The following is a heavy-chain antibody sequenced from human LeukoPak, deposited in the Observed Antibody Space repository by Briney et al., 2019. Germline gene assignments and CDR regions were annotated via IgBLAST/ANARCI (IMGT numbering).Heavy chain of an antibody. J-gene: IGHJ4*02. V-gene: IGHV3-11*04. CDR2: ISSSGSTI. CDR1: GFTFSDYY. D-gene: IGHD3-10*01. CDR3: ASAPIPTMDPFVDY. Sequence: KPGGSLRLSCAASGFTFSDYYMSWIRQAPGKGLEWVSYISSSGSTIYYADSVKGRFTISRDNAKNSLYLQMNSLRAEDTAVYYCASAPIPTMDPFVDYWGQGTLVTVSS.